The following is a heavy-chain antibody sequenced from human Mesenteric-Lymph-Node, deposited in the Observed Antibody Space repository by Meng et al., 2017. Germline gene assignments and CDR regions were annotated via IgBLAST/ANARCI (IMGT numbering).Heavy chain of an antibody. J-gene: IGHJ4*02. CDR1: GGSISSSSYY. CDR2: INHSGST. D-gene: IGHD6-13*01. Sequence: SETLSLTCVVSGGSISSSSYYWGWIRQPPGKGLEWIGEINHSGSTNYNPSLKSRVTISVDTSKNQFSLKLSSVTAADTAVYYCASILAAHFDYWGQGTLVTVSS. V-gene: IGHV4-39*07. CDR3: ASILAAHFDY.